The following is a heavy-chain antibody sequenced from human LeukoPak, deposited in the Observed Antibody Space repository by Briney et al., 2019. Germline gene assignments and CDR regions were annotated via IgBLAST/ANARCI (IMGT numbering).Heavy chain of an antibody. J-gene: IGHJ5*02. Sequence: PSETLSLTCTVSGYSISSGYYWGWIRQPPGKGLEWIGSIYHSGSTYYNPSLKSRVTISVDTSKNQFSLKLSSVTAADTAVYYCARLGYCSGSIRCSNGWFDPWGQGTLVTVSS. D-gene: IGHD2-15*01. V-gene: IGHV4-38-2*02. CDR3: ARLGYCSGSIRCSNGWFDP. CDR2: IYHSGST. CDR1: GYSISSGYY.